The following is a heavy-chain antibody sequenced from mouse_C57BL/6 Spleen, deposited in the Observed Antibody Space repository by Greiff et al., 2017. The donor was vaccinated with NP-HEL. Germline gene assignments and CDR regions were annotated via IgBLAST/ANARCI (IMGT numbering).Heavy chain of an antibody. CDR3: ASRDYYGSSWAMDY. V-gene: IGHV1-55*01. Sequence: QVQLQQPGAELVKPGASVKMSCKASGYTFTSYWITWVKQRPGQGLEWIGDIYPGSGSTNYNEKFKSKATLTVDTSSSTAYMQLSSLTSEDAAVYYCASRDYYGSSWAMDYWGQGTSVTVSS. CDR2: IYPGSGST. J-gene: IGHJ4*01. CDR1: GYTFTSYW. D-gene: IGHD1-1*01.